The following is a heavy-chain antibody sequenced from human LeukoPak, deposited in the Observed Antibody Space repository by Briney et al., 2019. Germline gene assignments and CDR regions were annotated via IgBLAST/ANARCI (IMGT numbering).Heavy chain of an antibody. CDR2: IWYDGSNK. V-gene: IGHV3-33*06. D-gene: IGHD5-12*01. CDR3: AKDDGRGYSGYDYWLRCFDY. CDR1: GFTFSSYG. Sequence: GGSLRLSCAASGFTFSSYGMHWVRQAPGKGLEWVAVIWYDGSNKYYADSVKGRFTISRDNSKNTLYLQMNSLRAEDTAVYYCAKDDGRGYSGYDYWLRCFDYWGQGTLVTVSS. J-gene: IGHJ4*02.